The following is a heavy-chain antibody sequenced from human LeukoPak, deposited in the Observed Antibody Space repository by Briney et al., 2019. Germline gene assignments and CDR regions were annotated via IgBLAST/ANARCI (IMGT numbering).Heavy chain of an antibody. CDR2: ILSDGSNE. D-gene: IGHD7-27*01. CDR1: GFTFSNFA. J-gene: IGHJ6*02. V-gene: IGHV3-30-3*01. Sequence: PGGSLRLSCAASGFTFSNFAMHWVRQAPGKGLEWVTLILSDGSNEQYADSVRGRFTISRDNSKNTLYLQMDSLRTEDTAVYYCAWASPGMDVWGQGITVTVSS. CDR3: AWASPGMDV.